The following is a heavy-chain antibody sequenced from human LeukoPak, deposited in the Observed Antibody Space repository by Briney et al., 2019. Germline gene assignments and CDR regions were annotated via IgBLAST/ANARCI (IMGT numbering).Heavy chain of an antibody. Sequence: GSSVKVSCKASGGTFSSYTISWVRQAPGQGLEWMGRIISILGIANYAQKFQGRGTITADKSTSTAYMELSSLRSEDTAVYYCARGGKYCSSTSCYNYWGQGTLVTVSS. D-gene: IGHD2-2*02. J-gene: IGHJ4*02. CDR1: GGTFSSYT. CDR2: IISILGIA. V-gene: IGHV1-69*02. CDR3: ARGGKYCSSTSCYNY.